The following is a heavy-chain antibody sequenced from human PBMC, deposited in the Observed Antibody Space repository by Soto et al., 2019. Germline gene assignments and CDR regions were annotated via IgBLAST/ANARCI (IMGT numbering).Heavy chain of an antibody. Sequence: GGSLRLSCAASGFIFSGDSMNWVRQAPGKGLEWVSSISKTSTYIYYADSVKGRFTISRDNAKNSLHLQMDSLRADDTAVDYCVRDYVMDVWGQGTTVTVSS. CDR2: ISKTSTYI. CDR3: VRDYVMDV. CDR1: GFIFSGDS. J-gene: IGHJ6*02. V-gene: IGHV3-21*01.